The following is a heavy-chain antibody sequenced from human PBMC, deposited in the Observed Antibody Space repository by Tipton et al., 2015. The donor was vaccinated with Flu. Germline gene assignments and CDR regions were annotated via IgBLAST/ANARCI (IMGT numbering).Heavy chain of an antibody. V-gene: IGHV4-34*01. CDR1: GGSFSGDY. Sequence: TLSLTCVVYGGSFSGDYCSWIRQPPGKGLEWIGEVNHSGSTYYNPSLKSRVTISVDTSKNQFSLKLTSVTAADTAVYYCARDPGSRMFDPWGQGTLVTVSS. CDR3: ARDPGSRMFDP. D-gene: IGHD6-13*01. J-gene: IGHJ5*02. CDR2: VNHSGST.